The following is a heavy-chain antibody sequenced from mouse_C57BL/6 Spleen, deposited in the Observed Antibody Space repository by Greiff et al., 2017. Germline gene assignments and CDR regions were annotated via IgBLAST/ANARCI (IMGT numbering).Heavy chain of an antibody. CDR2: IDPETGGT. CDR3: TRSATVVPFDY. D-gene: IGHD1-1*01. V-gene: IGHV1-15*01. Sequence: QVQLQQSGAELVRPGASVTLSCKASGYTFTDYEMHWVKQTPVHGLEWIGAIDPETGGTAYNQKFKGKAILTEDKSSSTAYMELRSLASEDSADYYCTRSATVVPFDYWGQGTTLTVSS. CDR1: GYTFTDYE. J-gene: IGHJ2*01.